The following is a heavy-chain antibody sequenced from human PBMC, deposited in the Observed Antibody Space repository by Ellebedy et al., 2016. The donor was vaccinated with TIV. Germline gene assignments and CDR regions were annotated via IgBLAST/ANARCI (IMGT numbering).Heavy chain of an antibody. CDR2: IDPSDSKT. V-gene: IGHV5-10-1*01. CDR1: GYSFNGFW. CDR3: ARYSSGWSSDV. Sequence: GGSLRLSXETSGYSFNGFWINWVRQKPGKGLEWMGRIDPSDSKTNYSPPFRGRVTFSVDKSTKSASLQWSSLESSDTAVYYCARYSSGWSSDVWGQGTLVTVSS. J-gene: IGHJ4*02. D-gene: IGHD6-19*01.